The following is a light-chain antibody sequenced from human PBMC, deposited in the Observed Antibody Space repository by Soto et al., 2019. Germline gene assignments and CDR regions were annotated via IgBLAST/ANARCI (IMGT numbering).Light chain of an antibody. V-gene: IGLV2-14*03. CDR3: SSYTNTLGV. CDR2: XVA. J-gene: IGLJ3*02. CDR1: AIGSYNY. Sequence: AIGSYNYVSWYQQHPGKAXXXXXXXVASRPSGVSDRXSGSKSGNTASLTISGLQAEDEADYYCSSYTNTLGVFXGGTKLTVL.